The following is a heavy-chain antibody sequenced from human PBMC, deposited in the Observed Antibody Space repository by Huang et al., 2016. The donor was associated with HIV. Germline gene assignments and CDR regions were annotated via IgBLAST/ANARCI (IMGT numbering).Heavy chain of an antibody. CDR3: TRNGVSSTYYRPGYSYRDV. Sequence: QLQLQESGPGLAKPSETLTLTCAVSGGSITSSTYYWGWIRQPPGKRLAWVASINYSGNTYYNASLESRVTISRDTFKNEFELNLASVTATDTAIYYWTRNGVSSTYYRPGYSYRDVWGKGTTVTVSS. D-gene: IGHD3-10*01. CDR2: INYSGNT. J-gene: IGHJ6*03. V-gene: IGHV4-39*01. CDR1: GGSITSSTYY.